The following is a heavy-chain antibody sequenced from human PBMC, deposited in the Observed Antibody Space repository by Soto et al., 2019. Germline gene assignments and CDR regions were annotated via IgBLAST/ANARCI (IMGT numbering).Heavy chain of an antibody. D-gene: IGHD6-19*01. Sequence: GESLKISCAASGFTFSSHAMGWVRQAPGKGLEWVSAIGGGGGSTYYADSVKGRFTISRDNSKNTLFLQMNSLRAEDTAVYYCAKTAEAVAGTVYGYWGQGTLVTVSS. V-gene: IGHV3-23*01. CDR2: IGGGGGST. CDR1: GFTFSSHA. J-gene: IGHJ4*02. CDR3: AKTAEAVAGTVYGY.